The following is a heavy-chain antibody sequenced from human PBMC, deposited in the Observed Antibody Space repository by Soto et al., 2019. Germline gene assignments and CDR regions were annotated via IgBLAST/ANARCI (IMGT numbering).Heavy chain of an antibody. J-gene: IGHJ6*02. Sequence: GGSLRLSCAASGFTFSDSYMSWIRQAPGKGLEWISYITFSGNTVYYADSLKGRFTISRDNAKNSLYLQMNRLRAEDTAVYYCARVSWREKYGMDVWGQGTTVTAP. CDR2: ITFSGNTV. CDR3: ARVSWREKYGMDV. CDR1: GFTFSDSY. V-gene: IGHV3-11*01.